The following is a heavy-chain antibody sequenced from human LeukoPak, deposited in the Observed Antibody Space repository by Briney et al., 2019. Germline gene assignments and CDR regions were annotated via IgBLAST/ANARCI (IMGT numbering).Heavy chain of an antibody. CDR2: IYYTGAT. V-gene: IGHV4-59*08. CDR1: GGAISGYY. D-gene: IGHD4-17*01. CDR3: ARHPRTVTNSPFDY. Sequence: PSETLSLTCTVSGGAISGYYWSWIRQSPGKGLEWIAYIYYTGATDYNPSLKSRVTISVDTSKNQFSLKLDSVTAADTAVYYCARHPRTVTNSPFDYWGQGTLVTVSS. J-gene: IGHJ4*02.